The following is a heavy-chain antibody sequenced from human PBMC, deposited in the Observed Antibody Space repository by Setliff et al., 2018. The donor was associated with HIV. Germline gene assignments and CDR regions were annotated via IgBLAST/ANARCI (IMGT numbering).Heavy chain of an antibody. CDR3: ARSDLDNGSGYFDYYSYYMDV. V-gene: IGHV4-4*07. CDR2: VYISGST. Sequence: SETLSLTCTVSGGSISSDYWSWIRQPAGKGLEWIGRVYISGSTNYSPSLRSRVTMSVDTSKNQFSLKLRSVTAADTAIYYCARSDLDNGSGYFDYYSYYMDVWGRGTTVTVSS. J-gene: IGHJ6*03. CDR1: GGSISSDY. D-gene: IGHD3-22*01.